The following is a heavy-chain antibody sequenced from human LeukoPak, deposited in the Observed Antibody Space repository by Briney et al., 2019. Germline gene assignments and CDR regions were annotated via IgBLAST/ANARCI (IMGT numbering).Heavy chain of an antibody. V-gene: IGHV4-59*01. CDR3: AREDGDYYEGYFDY. CDR2: IYYSGST. J-gene: IGHJ4*02. Sequence: SETLSLNCTVSGGSISSYYWSWIRQPPGKGLEWIGYIYYSGSTNYNPSLKSRVTISVDTSKNQFSLKLSSVTAADTAVCYCAREDGDYYEGYFDYWGQGTLVTVSS. D-gene: IGHD3-22*01. CDR1: GGSISSYY.